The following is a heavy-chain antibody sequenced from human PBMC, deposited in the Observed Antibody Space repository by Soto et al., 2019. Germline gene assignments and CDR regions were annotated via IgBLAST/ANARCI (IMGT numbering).Heavy chain of an antibody. CDR2: IYYSGST. CDR1: GGSSISYY. Sequence: PSATLSLTCTGSGGSSISYYWSCVRQPPGKGLEWIGYIYYSGSTNYNPSLKSRVTISVDTSKNQFSLKLSSVTAADTAVYYCARAVPLWSFDYWGQGTLVTVSS. D-gene: IGHD3-10*01. V-gene: IGHV4-59*01. J-gene: IGHJ4*02. CDR3: ARAVPLWSFDY.